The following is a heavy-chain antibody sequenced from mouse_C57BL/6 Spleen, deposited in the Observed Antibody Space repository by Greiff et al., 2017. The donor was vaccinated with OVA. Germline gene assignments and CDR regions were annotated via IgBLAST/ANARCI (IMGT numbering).Heavy chain of an antibody. D-gene: IGHD1-1*01. V-gene: IGHV1-69*01. Sequence: QVQLQQPGAELVMPGASVKLSCKASGYTFTSYWMHWVKQRPGQGLEWIGEIDPSDSYTNYNQKFKGKSTLTVDKSSSTAYMQLSSLTSEDSAVYYCARNYYGSSPYAMDDWGQGTSVTVSS. CDR2: IDPSDSYT. CDR1: GYTFTSYW. J-gene: IGHJ4*01. CDR3: ARNYYGSSPYAMDD.